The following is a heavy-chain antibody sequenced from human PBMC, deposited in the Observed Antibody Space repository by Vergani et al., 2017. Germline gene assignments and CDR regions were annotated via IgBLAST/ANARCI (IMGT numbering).Heavy chain of an antibody. CDR1: GYSFTSYW. J-gene: IGHJ3*01. CDR2: IDPSDSYT. V-gene: IGHV5-10-1*01. CDR3: ASGGHGSENGGALQL. Sequence: EVQLVQSGAEVKKPGESLRISCKGSGYSFTSYWISWVRQMPGKGLEWMGRIDPSDSYTNYSPSFQGHVTNSADKSISTAYLQWSSLKASDTATYFCASGGHGSENGGALQLWGQGTNITVSS. D-gene: IGHD3-10*01.